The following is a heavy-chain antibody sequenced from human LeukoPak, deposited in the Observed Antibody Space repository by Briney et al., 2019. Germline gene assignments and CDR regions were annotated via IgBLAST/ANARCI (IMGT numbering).Heavy chain of an antibody. CDR2: IYYSGNI. J-gene: IGHJ2*01. V-gene: IGHV4-39*02. Sequence: PSETLSLTCSVSGGSISSSSYYWGWIRQPPGKGLEWIGSIYYSGNIYYNPSLKSRVTMSVDTSKNQFSLKLSSVTAADTAVYYCAREIMTTVVTRDWYFDLWGRGTQVTVSS. CDR1: GGSISSSSYY. D-gene: IGHD4-23*01. CDR3: AREIMTTVVTRDWYFDL.